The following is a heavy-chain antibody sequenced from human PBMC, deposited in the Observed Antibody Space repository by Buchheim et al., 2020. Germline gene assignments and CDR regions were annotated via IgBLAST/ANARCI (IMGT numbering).Heavy chain of an antibody. CDR1: GGSISRYY. CDR2: IYYSGST. V-gene: IGHV4-59*08. J-gene: IGHJ6*02. Sequence: QVQLQESGPGLVKPSETLSLTCTVSGGSISRYYWSWIRQPPGKGLEWIGYIYYSGSTNYNPSLKSRVTISVDTSKNQFSLKLSSVTAADTAVYYCARGDYYGSGSYFGYYYYYGMDVWGQGTT. CDR3: ARGDYYGSGSYFGYYYYYGMDV. D-gene: IGHD3-10*01.